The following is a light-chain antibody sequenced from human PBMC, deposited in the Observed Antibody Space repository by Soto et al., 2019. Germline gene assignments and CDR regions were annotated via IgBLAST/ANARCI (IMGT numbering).Light chain of an antibody. CDR2: DAS. Sequence: DIKMPQSPSTLSASVGDRVTITCRASQSISSWLARYQQKPGKAPKLLIYDASSLESGVPSRFSGSGSGTEFTLTISSLQPDDFATYYCQQDYNYPRTFGQGTKV. V-gene: IGKV1-5*01. J-gene: IGKJ1*01. CDR1: QSISSW. CDR3: QQDYNYPRT.